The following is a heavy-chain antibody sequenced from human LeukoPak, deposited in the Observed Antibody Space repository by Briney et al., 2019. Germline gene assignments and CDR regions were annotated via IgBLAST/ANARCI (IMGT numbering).Heavy chain of an antibody. CDR3: ARDRSSSSFDY. V-gene: IGHV3-21*01. CDR2: ISSSSSYI. J-gene: IGHJ4*02. CDR1: GFTFSSYY. Sequence: GGSLRLSCVASGFTFSSYYMSWVRQAPGKGLEWVSSISSSSSYIYYADSVKGRFTISRDNAKNSLYLQMNSLRAEDTAVYYCARDRSSSSFDYWGQGTLVTVSS. D-gene: IGHD6-6*01.